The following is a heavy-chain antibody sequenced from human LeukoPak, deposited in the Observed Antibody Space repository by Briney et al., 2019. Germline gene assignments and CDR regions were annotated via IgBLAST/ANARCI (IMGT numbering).Heavy chain of an antibody. D-gene: IGHD2-15*01. V-gene: IGHV4-59*12. CDR2: IYYSGST. J-gene: IGHJ4*02. CDR3: ARRSHCSGGSCYPFDY. Sequence: PETLSLTCTVSGGSISNYYWYWIRQPPGKGLEWVGYIYYSGSTNYNPSLKSRVTISVDKSKNQFSLKLSSVTAADTAVYYCARRSHCSGGSCYPFDYWGQGTLVTVSS. CDR1: GGSISNYY.